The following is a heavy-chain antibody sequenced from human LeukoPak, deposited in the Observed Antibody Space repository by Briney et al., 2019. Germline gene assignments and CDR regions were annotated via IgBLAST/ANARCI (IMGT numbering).Heavy chain of an antibody. CDR2: IGTAGDT. V-gene: IGHV3-13*01. CDR1: GFTFSSYD. D-gene: IGHD1/OR15-1a*01. Sequence: PGGSLRLSCAASGFTFSSYDMHWVRQATGKGLEWVSAIGTAGDTYYPGSVKGRFTISRESAKNSLYLQMNSLRAGDTAVYYCARGIRTYWYFDLWGRGTLVTVSS. CDR3: ARGIRTYWYFDL. J-gene: IGHJ2*01.